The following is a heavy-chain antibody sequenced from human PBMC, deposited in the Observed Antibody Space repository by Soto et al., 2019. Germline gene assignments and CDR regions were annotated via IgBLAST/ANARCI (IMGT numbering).Heavy chain of an antibody. D-gene: IGHD4-4*01. J-gene: IGHJ6*03. V-gene: IGHV3-23*01. CDR2: ISGSGGST. CDR1: GFTFSSYA. Sequence: GGSLRLSCAASGFTFSSYAMSWVRQAPGKGLEWVSAISGSGGSTYYADSVKGRFTISRDNSKNTLYLQMNSLRAEDTAVYYCATVHYSNYYYYYYYMDVWGKGTTVTVSS. CDR3: ATVHYSNYYYYYYYMDV.